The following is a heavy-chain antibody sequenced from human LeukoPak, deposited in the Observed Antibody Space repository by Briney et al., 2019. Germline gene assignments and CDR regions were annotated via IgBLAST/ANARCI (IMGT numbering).Heavy chain of an antibody. J-gene: IGHJ4*02. V-gene: IGHV3-53*01. CDR3: ARAQQWLCFDY. CDR1: GFTVSSNY. CDR2: IYSGGST. Sequence: GGSLRLSCAASGFTVSSNYMSWVRQAPGKGLEWVSVIYSGGSTYYADSVKGRFTIYRDNSKNTLYLQMNSLRAEDTAVYYCARAQQWLCFDYWGQGTLVADSS. D-gene: IGHD3-22*01.